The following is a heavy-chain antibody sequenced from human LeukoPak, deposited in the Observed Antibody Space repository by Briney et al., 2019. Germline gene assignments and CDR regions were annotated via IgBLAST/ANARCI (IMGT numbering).Heavy chain of an antibody. CDR3: ARALLPIMITFGGPGLRFDP. CDR1: GGSISSGDYY. D-gene: IGHD3-16*01. CDR2: IYYSGST. Sequence: PSQTLSLTSTVSGGSISSGDYYWSWIRQPPGKGLEWIGYIYYSGSTYYNPSLKSRVTISVDTSKNQFSLELSSVTAADTAVYYCARALLPIMITFGGPGLRFDPWGQGTLVTVSS. V-gene: IGHV4-30-4*01. J-gene: IGHJ5*02.